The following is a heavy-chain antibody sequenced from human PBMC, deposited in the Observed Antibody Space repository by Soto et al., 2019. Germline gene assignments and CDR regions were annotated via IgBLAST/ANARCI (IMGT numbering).Heavy chain of an antibody. V-gene: IGHV4-34*01. D-gene: IGHD7-27*01. CDR1: GGSFSGYY. CDR3: ASSPSNWGSYYYYMDV. J-gene: IGHJ6*03. CDR2: IDHSGST. Sequence: QVQLQQWGAGLLKPSETQSLTCAVYGGSFSGYYWSWIRQPPGKGLEWIGEIDHSGSTNYNPSLTSRVTISVDTSKNQFSLKVSSVTAADTAVYYCASSPSNWGSYYYYMDVWGNGTTVTVSS.